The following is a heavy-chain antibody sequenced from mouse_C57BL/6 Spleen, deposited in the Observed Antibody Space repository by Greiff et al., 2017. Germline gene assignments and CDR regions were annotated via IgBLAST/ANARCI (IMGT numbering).Heavy chain of an antibody. CDR3: ARSYYDYDDYAMDY. Sequence: DVKLQESGPGLVKPSQSLSLTCSVTGYSITSGYYWNWIRQFPGNKLEWMGYISYDGSNNYNPSLKNRIPITRDTSKNQFFLKLNSVTTEDTATYYCARSYYDYDDYAMDYWGQGTSVTVSS. J-gene: IGHJ4*01. D-gene: IGHD2-4*01. CDR1: GYSITSGYY. V-gene: IGHV3-6*01. CDR2: ISYDGSN.